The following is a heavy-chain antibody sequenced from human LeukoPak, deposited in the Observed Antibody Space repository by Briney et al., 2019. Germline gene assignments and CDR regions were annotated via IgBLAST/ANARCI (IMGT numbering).Heavy chain of an antibody. D-gene: IGHD6-19*01. CDR3: ARGRPYAAVALEY. CDR1: GFTFSSYW. CDR2: IKQDGSEK. V-gene: IGHV3-7*01. Sequence: PGGSLRLSCAASGFTFSSYWMSWVRQAPGKGLEWVANIKQDGSEKYYVDSVKGRFTISRDNAKNSLYLQMNSLRVDDTAVYYCARGRPYAAVALEYWGQGTLVTVSS. J-gene: IGHJ4*02.